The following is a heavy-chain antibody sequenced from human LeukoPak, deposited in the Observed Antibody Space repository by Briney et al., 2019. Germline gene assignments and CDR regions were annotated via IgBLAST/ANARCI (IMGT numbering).Heavy chain of an antibody. V-gene: IGHV3-7*01. CDR1: GFTFRGYW. Sequence: GGSLRLCCAAAGFTFRGYWMTWVRQAPGKGLEWVANIKQDGSEKYYVDSVKGRFTLSRDNTKNSLYLQMNSLRPEDTAVYYCARDNFGHTYGYALDYWGQGTLVTVSS. CDR2: IKQDGSEK. D-gene: IGHD5-18*01. J-gene: IGHJ4*02. CDR3: ARDNFGHTYGYALDY.